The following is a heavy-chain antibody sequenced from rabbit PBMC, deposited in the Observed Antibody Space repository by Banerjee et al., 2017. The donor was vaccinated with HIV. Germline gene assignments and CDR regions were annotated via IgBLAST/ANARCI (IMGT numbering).Heavy chain of an antibody. CDR2: IYVGSHGTT. CDR3: ARGASGYGDACNL. J-gene: IGHJ4*01. D-gene: IGHD6-1*01. V-gene: IGHV1S45*01. Sequence: QEQLEESGGGLVKPGGTLTLTCKASGIDFYSYYYMCWVRQAPGKRPEWIACIYVGSHGTTYYASWAKGRFTISKTSSTTVTLQMTSLTAADTATYFCARGASGYGDACNLWGPGTLVTVS. CDR1: GIDFYSYYY.